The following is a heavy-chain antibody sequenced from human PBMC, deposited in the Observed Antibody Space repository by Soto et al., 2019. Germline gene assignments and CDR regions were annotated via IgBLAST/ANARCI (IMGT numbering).Heavy chain of an antibody. CDR3: ARVPYYFTSGTDYGMDV. CDR1: GFAFSDYY. J-gene: IGHJ6*02. D-gene: IGHD3-10*01. V-gene: IGHV3-11*06. CDR2: ISSTSSYT. Sequence: GGSLRLSCAASGFAFSDYYMSWIRQAPGKGLEWLSYISSTSSYTNYADSVKGRFTISRDNAKNSLYLQMNSLRAEDTAVYYCARVPYYFTSGTDYGMDVWGQGTTVTVSS.